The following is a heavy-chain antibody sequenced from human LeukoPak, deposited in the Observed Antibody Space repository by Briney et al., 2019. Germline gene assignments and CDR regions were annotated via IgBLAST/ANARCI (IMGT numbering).Heavy chain of an antibody. CDR3: ARDEKIIMTFKYYYYGMDV. D-gene: IGHD3-16*01. CDR1: GFTFSSYE. Sequence: GGSLRLSCAASGFTFSSYEMNWVRQAPGKGLEWVSYISSSGSTIYYADSVKGRFTISRDNAKNSLYLQMNSLRAEDTAVYYCARDEKIIMTFKYYYYGMDVWGQGTTVTVSS. V-gene: IGHV3-48*03. J-gene: IGHJ6*02. CDR2: ISSSGSTI.